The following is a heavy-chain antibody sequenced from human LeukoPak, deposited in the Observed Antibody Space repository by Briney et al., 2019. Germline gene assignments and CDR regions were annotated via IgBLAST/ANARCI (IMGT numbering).Heavy chain of an antibody. V-gene: IGHV3-23*01. J-gene: IGHJ4*02. CDR1: GFTFSTFA. CDR3: ATYRQVLLPFES. D-gene: IGHD2-8*02. CDR2: IFPRGGEI. Sequence: GGSLRLSCAASGFTFSTFAMIWVRQPPGKGLEWVSSIFPRGGEIHYANSVRGRFTISRDNSKSTLSLQMNSLRAEDTAIYYCATYRQVLLPFESWGQGTLVTISS.